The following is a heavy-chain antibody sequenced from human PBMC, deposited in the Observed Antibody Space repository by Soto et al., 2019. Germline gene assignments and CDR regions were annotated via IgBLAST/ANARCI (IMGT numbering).Heavy chain of an antibody. Sequence: SDPTLVNRTQTLTLTSTFSGFSLSTSGVGLGWIRQPPGKALEWLALIYWDDDKRYSPSLKSRLTITKDTSKNQVVLTMTNMDPVDTATYYCAHRLERVPAAPDAFDIWGQGTMVTVSS. CDR2: IYWDDDK. V-gene: IGHV2-5*02. D-gene: IGHD2-2*01. CDR3: AHRLERVPAAPDAFDI. J-gene: IGHJ3*02. CDR1: GFSLSTSGVG.